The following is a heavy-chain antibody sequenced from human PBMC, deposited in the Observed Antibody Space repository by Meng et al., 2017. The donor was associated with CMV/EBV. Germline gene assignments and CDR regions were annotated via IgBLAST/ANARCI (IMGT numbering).Heavy chain of an antibody. Sequence: ASGFTFAYYTMHWVRQAPGKGLEWVSLISWDGGSTYYADSVKGRFTISRDNSKNSLYLQMNSLRTEDTALYYCAKGTSSWYGGGDYWGQGTLVTVSS. V-gene: IGHV3-43*01. CDR2: ISWDGGST. D-gene: IGHD6-13*01. CDR3: AKGTSSWYGGGDY. CDR1: GFTFAYYT. J-gene: IGHJ4*02.